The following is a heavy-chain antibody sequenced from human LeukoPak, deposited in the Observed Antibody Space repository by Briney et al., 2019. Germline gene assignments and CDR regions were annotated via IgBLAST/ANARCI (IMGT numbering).Heavy chain of an antibody. V-gene: IGHV3-74*01. Sequence: GGSLRLSCAASGFTFSTYWMHWVRQAPGKGPVWVSRINSDGSSTIYADSVKGRFTISRDNAKSTLYLQMNSLRAEDTAVYYCARSYGMDVWGQRTTVSVSS. CDR2: INSDGSST. J-gene: IGHJ6*02. CDR3: ARSYGMDV. CDR1: GFTFSTYW.